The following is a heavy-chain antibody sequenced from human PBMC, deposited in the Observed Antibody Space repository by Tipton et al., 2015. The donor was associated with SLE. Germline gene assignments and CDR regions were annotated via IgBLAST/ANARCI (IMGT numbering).Heavy chain of an antibody. V-gene: IGHV4-4*07. J-gene: IGHJ3*02. CDR2: IYTSGST. D-gene: IGHD4-17*01. CDR3: ARVGADYGDYALLDAFDI. CDR1: GGSISSYY. Sequence: TLSLTCTVSGGSISSYYWSWIRQPAGKGLEWIGRIYTSGSTNYNPSLKSRVTMSVDTSKNPFSLKLSSVTAADTAVYYCARVGADYGDYALLDAFDIWGQGTMVTVSS.